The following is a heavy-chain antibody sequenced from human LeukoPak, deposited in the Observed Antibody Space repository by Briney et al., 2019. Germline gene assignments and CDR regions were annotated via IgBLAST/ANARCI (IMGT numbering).Heavy chain of an antibody. CDR2: IGTAGDT. CDR1: GFTFSSYD. J-gene: IGHJ4*02. Sequence: GGSLRLSCAASGFTFSSYDMHWVRQATGKGLEWVSAIGTAGDTYYPGSVKGRFTISRENAKNSLYLQMNSLRAGDTAVYYCARGDARGGDLHFDYWGQGTLVTVSS. CDR3: ARGDARGGDLHFDY. D-gene: IGHD2-21*02. V-gene: IGHV3-13*01.